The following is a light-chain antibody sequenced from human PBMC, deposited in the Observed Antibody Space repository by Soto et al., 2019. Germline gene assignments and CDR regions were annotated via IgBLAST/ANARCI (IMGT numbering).Light chain of an antibody. CDR3: CSYVGSTTYV. V-gene: IGLV2-23*01. CDR2: EGS. CDR1: SDDIGRHNQ. Sequence: QSVLTQPASVSGSPGQSITIFCTGSSDDIGRHNQVSWYQQHPGKAPKVMIYEGSQRPSGVSNRFSGSKSGNTASLTISGLQAEDEADYYCCSYVGSTTYVFGSGTKVTVL. J-gene: IGLJ1*01.